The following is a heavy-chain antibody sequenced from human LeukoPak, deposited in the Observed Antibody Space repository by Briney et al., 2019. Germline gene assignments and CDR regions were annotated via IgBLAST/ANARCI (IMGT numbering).Heavy chain of an antibody. J-gene: IGHJ4*02. CDR2: LSVYNGHT. D-gene: IGHD6-13*01. CDR1: GYSFNSYG. CDR3: ARLLVTEYKSGWYGHNFDH. Sequence: ASVKVSCKASGYSFNSYGIGWVRQAPGQGLEWMGWLSVYNGHTSYAQKFQGVFTMTTDTSTDTAYMELRSLRPDDTAVYYCARLLVTEYKSGWYGHNFDHWGQGTQVTVSS. V-gene: IGHV1-18*01.